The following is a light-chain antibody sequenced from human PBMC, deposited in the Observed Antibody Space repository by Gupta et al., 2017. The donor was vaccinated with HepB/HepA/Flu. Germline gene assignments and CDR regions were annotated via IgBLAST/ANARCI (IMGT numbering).Light chain of an antibody. CDR2: WAS. Sequence: DIVMSQSPDSLAVSLGERATISCKSSQSVFYSPDNHEHLAWYQQKPGQPPKLLMYWASTRDSGVPDRFSGSGSGTDFTLIISSLQAEDVAVYFCHQYYSSPFTFGGGTKVEIK. J-gene: IGKJ4*01. CDR3: HQYYSSPFT. CDR1: QSVFYSPDNHEH. V-gene: IGKV4-1*01.